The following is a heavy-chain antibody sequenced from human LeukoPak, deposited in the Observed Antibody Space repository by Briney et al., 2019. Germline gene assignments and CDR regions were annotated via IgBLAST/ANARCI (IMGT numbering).Heavy chain of an antibody. CDR1: GFXFSSYW. D-gene: IGHD3-22*01. Sequence: GGSLRLSCAASGFXFSSYWIHWVRQVPGKGLEWVSRSNSDGRSTTYADSVKGRLTISRDNAKNTLYLQMNSLRAEDSAVYYCARSFYESSGYYLGYWGQGTLVTVSS. CDR2: SNSDGRST. CDR3: ARSFYESSGYYLGY. V-gene: IGHV3-74*03. J-gene: IGHJ4*02.